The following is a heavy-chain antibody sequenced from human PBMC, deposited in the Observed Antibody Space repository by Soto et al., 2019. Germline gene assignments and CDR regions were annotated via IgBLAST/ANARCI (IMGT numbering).Heavy chain of an antibody. V-gene: IGHV3-7*04. CDR3: ARGAFPTWGSYPLDY. CDR2: IKQDGTEE. Sequence: EVQLVESGGGLVLPGGSLRLSCAASGFTFSNYLMSWVRQAPGKGLEWVANIKQDGTEEHYVYSVMGRFTISRDNAKNSLYLQMNGLRAEDTAVYYCARGAFPTWGSYPLDYWGQGTLVTVSS. D-gene: IGHD3-16*02. CDR1: GFTFSNYL. J-gene: IGHJ4*02.